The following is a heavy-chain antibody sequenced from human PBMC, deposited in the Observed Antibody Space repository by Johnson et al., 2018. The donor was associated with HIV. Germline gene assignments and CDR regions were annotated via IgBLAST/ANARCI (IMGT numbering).Heavy chain of an antibody. J-gene: IGHJ3*01. CDR3: ARDQGGSSGRLHSNGAFDL. Sequence: VQLVESGGGVVQPGRSLRLSCAASGFTFSSYAMLWVRQAPGKGLEWVAVIWYDGSNKYYGDSVKGRFTISRENAKNSLYLQMNSLRVGDTAVYYCARDQGGSSGRLHSNGAFDLWGQGTMVTVSS. V-gene: IGHV3-33*08. CDR1: GFTFSSYA. CDR2: IWYDGSNK. D-gene: IGHD6-19*01.